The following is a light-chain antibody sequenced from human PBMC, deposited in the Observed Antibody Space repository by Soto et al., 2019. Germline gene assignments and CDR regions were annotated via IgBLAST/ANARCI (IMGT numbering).Light chain of an antibody. Sequence: DIQMTQSPSTLSASVGDRVTITCRASQSISSWLAWYQQKPGKAPKLLIYDASSLESGVPSRFSGSGSGTAFTLTSSRLQPDDLATYYCQQYNSYPLTFGGGTKVEIK. CDR2: DAS. CDR3: QQYNSYPLT. V-gene: IGKV1-5*01. J-gene: IGKJ4*01. CDR1: QSISSW.